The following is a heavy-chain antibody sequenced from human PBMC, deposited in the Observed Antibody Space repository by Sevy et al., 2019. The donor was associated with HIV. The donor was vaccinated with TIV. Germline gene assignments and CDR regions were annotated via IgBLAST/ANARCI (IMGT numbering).Heavy chain of an antibody. CDR2: INPSGGST. Sequence: ASVKVSCKASGYTFTSYYIHWVRQAPGQGLEWMGIINPSGGSTSYPQKFQGRLTMTRDTSTSTVYMELISLRSEYTAVYYCAREGGSGSYYNYWGQGTLVTVSS. J-gene: IGHJ4*02. CDR3: AREGGSGSYYNY. V-gene: IGHV1-46*01. CDR1: GYTFTSYY. D-gene: IGHD1-26*01.